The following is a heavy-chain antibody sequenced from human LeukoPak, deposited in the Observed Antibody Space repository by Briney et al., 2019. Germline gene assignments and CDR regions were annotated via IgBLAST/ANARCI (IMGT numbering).Heavy chain of an antibody. V-gene: IGHV4-59*12. Sequence: SETLSLTCTVSGGSISSYYWSWIRQPPGKGLEWIGYIYYSGSTNYNPSLKSRVTISVDTSKNQFSLKLSSVTAADTAVYYCARDEYGDFQGFDFWGQGTRVTVSS. CDR2: IYYSGST. CDR1: GGSISSYY. D-gene: IGHD4-17*01. J-gene: IGHJ4*02. CDR3: ARDEYGDFQGFDF.